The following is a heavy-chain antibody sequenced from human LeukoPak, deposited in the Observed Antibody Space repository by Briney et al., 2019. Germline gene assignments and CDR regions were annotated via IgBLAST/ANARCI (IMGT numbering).Heavy chain of an antibody. D-gene: IGHD4-17*01. CDR2: VNHSGYT. J-gene: IGHJ4*02. Sequence: SETLSLTCGVSGTSFTSYYWSWIRQTLGKGLEWIGEVNHSGYTNMNPSLKSRVTISVDTSKNQFSLMMTSVTAADTAVYFCARMTTGHDYWGQGTLVTVSS. V-gene: IGHV4-34*01. CDR3: ARMTTGHDY. CDR1: GTSFTSYY.